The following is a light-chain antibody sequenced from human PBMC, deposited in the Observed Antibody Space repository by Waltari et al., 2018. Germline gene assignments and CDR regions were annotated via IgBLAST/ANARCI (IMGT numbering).Light chain of an antibody. J-gene: IGKJ4*01. CDR3: QQYYGVPLT. Sequence: DIVMTQSPDFLAVSLGERATINCKSSQSVLYSANNKDYLAWYQQKPGQPPKFLIYWASTRESGVPDRFSGSGSGTDFTLTISSLQAEDVAVYYCQQYYGVPLTFGGGTKVEIK. CDR2: WAS. V-gene: IGKV4-1*01. CDR1: QSVLYSANNKDY.